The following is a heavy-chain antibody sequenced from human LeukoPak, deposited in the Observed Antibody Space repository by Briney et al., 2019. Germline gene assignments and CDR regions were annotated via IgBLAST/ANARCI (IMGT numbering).Heavy chain of an antibody. J-gene: IGHJ4*02. CDR2: INHSGST. V-gene: IGHV4-34*01. CDR3: ARIVDTTMAFFDY. CDR1: GGAFSGYY. Sequence: SETLSLTCAVSGGAFSGYYWSWIRQPPGKGLEWIGEINHSGSTNYNPSLKSRVTISVDTSKNQFSLKMRSVTAADTAVYYCARIVDTTMAFFDYWGQGTLVTVSS. D-gene: IGHD5-18*01.